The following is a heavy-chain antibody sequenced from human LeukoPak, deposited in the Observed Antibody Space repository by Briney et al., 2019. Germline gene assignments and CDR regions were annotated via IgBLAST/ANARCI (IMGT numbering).Heavy chain of an antibody. J-gene: IGHJ5*02. CDR3: ARPPRTTGWYLSCFDP. V-gene: IGHV1-8*01. CDR1: GYTFTDYD. CDR2: INPNTGNT. D-gene: IGHD6-19*01. Sequence: ASVKVSCKASGYTFTDYDINWVRQAPGQGLEWVGWINPNTGNTGFAQKFQGRVTLTRDTSISTAYMEVGSLRPEDTAVYYCARPPRTTGWYLSCFDPWGQGTLVTVSS.